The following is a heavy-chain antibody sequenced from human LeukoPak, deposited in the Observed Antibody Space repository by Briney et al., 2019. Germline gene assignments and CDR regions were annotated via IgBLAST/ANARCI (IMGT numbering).Heavy chain of an antibody. Sequence: SGGSLRLSCAASGFTFSDYYMSWIRQAPGKGLEWVSYISSSGSTIYYADSVKGRFTISRDNAKNSLYLQMSSLRAEDTAVYYCAREQYTYYYDSSGYSWDYWGQGTLVTVSS. D-gene: IGHD3-22*01. CDR2: ISSSGSTI. CDR3: AREQYTYYYDSSGYSWDY. V-gene: IGHV3-11*01. J-gene: IGHJ4*02. CDR1: GFTFSDYY.